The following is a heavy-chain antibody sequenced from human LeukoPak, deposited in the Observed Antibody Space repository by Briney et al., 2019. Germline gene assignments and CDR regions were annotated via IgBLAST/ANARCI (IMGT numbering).Heavy chain of an antibody. CDR3: TTDRVGATYGMDV. Sequence: GGSLRLSCAASGFTFSNAWMSWVRQAPGKGLEWVGRIKSKTDGGTTDYAAPVKGRFTISRDDSKNTPYLQMSSLKTEDTAVYYCTTDRVGATYGMDVWGQGTTVTVSS. J-gene: IGHJ6*02. D-gene: IGHD1-26*01. CDR1: GFTFSNAW. V-gene: IGHV3-15*01. CDR2: IKSKTDGGTT.